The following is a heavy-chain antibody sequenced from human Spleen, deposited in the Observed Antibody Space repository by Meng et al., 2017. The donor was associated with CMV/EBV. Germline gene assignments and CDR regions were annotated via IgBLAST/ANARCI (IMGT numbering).Heavy chain of an antibody. D-gene: IGHD2-2*01. CDR3: ARGAAAPPYFYYYYGMDV. Sequence: GGSLRLSCAASGFTFDDYGMSWVRQAPGKGLEWVSGINWNGGSTGYADSVKGRFTISRDNAKNSLYLQMNSLRAEDTALYYCARGAAAPPYFYYYYGMDVWGQGTTVTVSS. V-gene: IGHV3-20*04. CDR1: GFTFDDYG. J-gene: IGHJ6*02. CDR2: INWNGGST.